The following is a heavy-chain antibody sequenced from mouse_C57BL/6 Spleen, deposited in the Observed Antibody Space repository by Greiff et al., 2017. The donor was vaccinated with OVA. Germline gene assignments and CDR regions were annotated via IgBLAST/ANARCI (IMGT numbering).Heavy chain of an antibody. Sequence: VQLQQSGAELVKPGASVKISCKASGYAFSSYWMNWVKQRPGKGLEWIGQIYPGDGDTNYNGKFKGKATLTADKSSSTAYMQLSSLTSEDSAVYFCASVYYDNYLDYWGQGTTLTVSS. D-gene: IGHD2-4*01. CDR3: ASVYYDNYLDY. V-gene: IGHV1-80*01. CDR1: GYAFSSYW. J-gene: IGHJ2*01. CDR2: IYPGDGDT.